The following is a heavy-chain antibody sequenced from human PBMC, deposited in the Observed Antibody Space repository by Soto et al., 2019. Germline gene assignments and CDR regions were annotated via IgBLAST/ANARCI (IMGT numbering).Heavy chain of an antibody. Sequence: EVQLVESGGGLVQPGGSLRLSCAASGFTFSSYSMNWVRQAPGKGLEWVSYISSSSSTIYYADSVKGRFTISRDNAKNSLYLQMNSLRAEDTAVYYCARDLSPRGHCSSTSCQALDYWGQGTLVTVSS. CDR3: ARDLSPRGHCSSTSCQALDY. J-gene: IGHJ4*02. V-gene: IGHV3-48*01. D-gene: IGHD2-2*01. CDR2: ISSSSSTI. CDR1: GFTFSSYS.